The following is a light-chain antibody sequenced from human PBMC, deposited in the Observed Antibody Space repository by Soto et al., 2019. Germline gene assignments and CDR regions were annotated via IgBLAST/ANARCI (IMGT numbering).Light chain of an antibody. Sequence: QSVLTQPPSASGTPGQRVTISCSGSFSNVGINTVNWYQQLPGTAPKLLIYSDNQRPSGVPDRFSGSKSGTSASLAISGLHYEDAADYYCASWDDSLNGVVFGGGTKVTVL. CDR2: SDN. J-gene: IGLJ2*01. CDR3: ASWDDSLNGVV. CDR1: FSNVGINT. V-gene: IGLV1-44*01.